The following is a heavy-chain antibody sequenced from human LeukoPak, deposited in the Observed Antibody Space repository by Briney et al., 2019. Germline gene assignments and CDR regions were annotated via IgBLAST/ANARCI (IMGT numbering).Heavy chain of an antibody. CDR1: GFTFSSYS. V-gene: IGHV3-21*01. J-gene: IGHJ4*02. D-gene: IGHD4-17*01. Sequence: GSLRLSCAASGFTFSSYSMNWVRPAPGKGLEWVSSISSSSSYIYYADSVKGRFTISRDNAKNSLYLQMNSLRAEDTAVYYCARDYGDYVFNGLGYWGQGTLVTVSS. CDR3: ARDYGDYVFNGLGY. CDR2: ISSSSSYI.